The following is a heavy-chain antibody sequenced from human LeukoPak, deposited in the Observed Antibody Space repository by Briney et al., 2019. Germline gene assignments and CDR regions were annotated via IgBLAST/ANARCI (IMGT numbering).Heavy chain of an antibody. CDR2: INPNSGGT. J-gene: IGHJ5*02. Sequence: ASVKVSCKASGYTFTGYYMHWVRQAPGRGLEWMGWINPNSGGTNYAQKFQGRVTITADKSTSTAYMELRSLRSEDTAVYYCARGSVVITDGWFDPWGQGTLVTVSS. D-gene: IGHD3-22*01. CDR1: GYTFTGYY. CDR3: ARGSVVITDGWFDP. V-gene: IGHV1-2*02.